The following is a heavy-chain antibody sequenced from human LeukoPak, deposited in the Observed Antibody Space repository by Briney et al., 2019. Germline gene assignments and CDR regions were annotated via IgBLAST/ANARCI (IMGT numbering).Heavy chain of an antibody. CDR3: ARARYCSGGSCYAEY. CDR2: ISPGDSDT. Sequence: GESLKISCKASGYSFTSHWIGWVRQMPGKGLEWMGIISPGDSDTRYSPSFQGQVTISVDKSISTAYLQWSSLKASDTAMYYCARARYCSGGSCYAEYWGQGTLVTVSS. J-gene: IGHJ4*02. D-gene: IGHD2-15*01. CDR1: GYSFTSHW. V-gene: IGHV5-51*01.